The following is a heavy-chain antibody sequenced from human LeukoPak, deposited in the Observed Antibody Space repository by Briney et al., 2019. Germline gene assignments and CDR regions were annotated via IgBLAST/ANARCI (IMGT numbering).Heavy chain of an antibody. D-gene: IGHD6-13*01. CDR2: IIPIFGTA. CDR1: GGTFSSYA. Sequence: SVKVSCEASGGTFSSYAISWVRQAPGQGLEWMGRIIPIFGTANYAQKFQGRVTITTDESTSTAYMELSSLRSEDTAVYYCARVGVQRAGTDYYYYYMDVWGKGTTVTVSS. V-gene: IGHV1-69*05. CDR3: ARVGVQRAGTDYYYYYMDV. J-gene: IGHJ6*03.